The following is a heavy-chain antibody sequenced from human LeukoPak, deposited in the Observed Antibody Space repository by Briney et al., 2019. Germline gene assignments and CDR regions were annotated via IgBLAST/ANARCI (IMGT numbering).Heavy chain of an antibody. J-gene: IGHJ4*02. Sequence: SETLSLTCTVSGGSISSSSYYWGWIRQPPGKGLEWIGSIYYSGSTYYNPSLKSRVTISVDTSKNQFSLKLSSVTAADTAVYYCARDPHFYDSSGYPYFDYWGQGTLVTVSS. CDR1: GGSISSSSYY. CDR3: ARDPHFYDSSGYPYFDY. D-gene: IGHD3-22*01. V-gene: IGHV4-39*07. CDR2: IYYSGST.